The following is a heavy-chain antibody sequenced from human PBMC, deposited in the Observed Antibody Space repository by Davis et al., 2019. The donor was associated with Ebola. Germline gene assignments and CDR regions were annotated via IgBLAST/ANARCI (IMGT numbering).Heavy chain of an antibody. V-gene: IGHV3-48*02. CDR3: ARDAEDGSGNWFFDF. D-gene: IGHD5-24*01. J-gene: IGHJ2*01. Sequence: ESLKISCAASGFAFTRHSMNWVRQAPGKGLEWIAFISSGGDDRYYADSVRGRFTVSRDNAKYSLFLQLNSLRDEDTAQYYCARDAEDGSGNWFFDFRGRSALVTVSS. CDR2: ISSGGDDR. CDR1: GFAFTRHS.